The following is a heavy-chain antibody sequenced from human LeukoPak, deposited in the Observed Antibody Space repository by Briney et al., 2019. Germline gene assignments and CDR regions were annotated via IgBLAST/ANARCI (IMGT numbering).Heavy chain of an antibody. CDR1: GFTFSSYG. CDR2: ISGGGGST. D-gene: IGHD4-17*01. Sequence: PGRSLRLSCAASGFTFSSYGMSWVRQAPGKGLEWVSAISGGGGSTYYADSVKGRFTISRDNSKNTLYLQMNSLRAEDTAVYYCAKFKTTVTTSFAYWGQGTLVTVSS. V-gene: IGHV3-23*01. CDR3: AKFKTTVTTSFAY. J-gene: IGHJ4*02.